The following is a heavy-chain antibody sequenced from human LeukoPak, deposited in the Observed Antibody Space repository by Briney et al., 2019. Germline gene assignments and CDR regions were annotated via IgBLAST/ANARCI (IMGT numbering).Heavy chain of an antibody. CDR1: GFTFNNYV. Sequence: PGRSLRLSCAASGFTFNNYVMHWVRQAPGKGLEWVAVISYDGSNTYYAASVRGRFTLSRDSSKNTMYLQMNRLRVEDTAVYYCARGCFSPDITGHWGSCAFDLWGQGTLVSVSS. V-gene: IGHV3-30-3*01. CDR3: ARGCFSPDITGHWGSCAFDL. J-gene: IGHJ3*01. D-gene: IGHD3-9*01. CDR2: ISYDGSNT.